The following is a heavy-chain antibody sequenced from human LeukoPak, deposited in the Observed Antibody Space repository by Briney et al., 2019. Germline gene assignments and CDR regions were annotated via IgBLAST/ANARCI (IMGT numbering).Heavy chain of an antibody. D-gene: IGHD4-11*01. CDR1: GGSISSGSYD. CDR2: INTSGST. CDR3: ASIQSYYFGLDV. J-gene: IGHJ6*02. V-gene: IGHV4-61*02. Sequence: SQTLSLTCTVSGGSISSGSYDWSWIRQPAGKGLEWIGRINTSGSTNYNPSLKSRVTISVDTSKNQFSLKLSSVTAADTAVYYCASIQSYYFGLDVWGQGTTVTVSS.